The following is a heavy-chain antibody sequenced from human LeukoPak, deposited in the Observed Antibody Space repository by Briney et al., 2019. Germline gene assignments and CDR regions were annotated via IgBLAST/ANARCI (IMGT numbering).Heavy chain of an antibody. J-gene: IGHJ4*02. CDR1: GFTFSNYA. CDR3: AKDRDTYGYVTSFDY. CDR2: ISGSGGST. V-gene: IGHV3-23*01. Sequence: GGSLRLSCAASGFTFSNYAMSWVRQALGKGLEWVSAISGSGGSTYYADSVKGRFTISRDNSKNTLYLQMNSLRAEDTAVYYCAKDRDTYGYVTSFDYWGQGTLVTVSS. D-gene: IGHD5-18*01.